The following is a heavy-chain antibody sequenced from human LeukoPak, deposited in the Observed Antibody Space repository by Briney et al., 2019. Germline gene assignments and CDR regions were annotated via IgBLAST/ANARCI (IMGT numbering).Heavy chain of an antibody. CDR2: ISSSGSTI. CDR1: GFTFSSYE. J-gene: IGHJ5*02. Sequence: GGSLRLSCAASGFTFSSYEMNWVRQAPGKGLEWCSYISSSGSTIYYADSVKGRFTISRDNAKNSLYLQMNSLRAEDTAVYYCARAPLVATLAVNWFDPWGQGTLVTVSS. D-gene: IGHD5-12*01. V-gene: IGHV3-48*03. CDR3: ARAPLVATLAVNWFDP.